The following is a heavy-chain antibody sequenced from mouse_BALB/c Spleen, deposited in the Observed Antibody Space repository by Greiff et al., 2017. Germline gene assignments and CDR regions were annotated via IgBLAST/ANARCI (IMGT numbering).Heavy chain of an antibody. J-gene: IGHJ2*01. Sequence: QVQLQQPGAELVKPGASVKLSCKASGYTFTSYWMHWVKQRPGQGLEWIGEINPSNGRTNYNEKFKSKATLTVDKSSSTAYMQLSSLTSEDSAVYYCARSLLYYFDYWGQGTTLTVSS. CDR2: INPSNGRT. CDR1: GYTFTSYW. V-gene: IGHV1S81*02. CDR3: ARSLLYYFDY.